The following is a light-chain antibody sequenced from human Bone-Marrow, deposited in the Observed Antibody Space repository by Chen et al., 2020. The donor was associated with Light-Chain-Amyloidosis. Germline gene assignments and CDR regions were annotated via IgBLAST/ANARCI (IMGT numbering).Light chain of an antibody. CDR2: EVT. Sequence: QSALPHPASVSGSPGQSFTTPCTGTSSDVGGDNHVSWYQQHPDKAPKLMIYEVTNRPSWVPDRFSGSKSDNTASLTISGLQTEDEADYFCSSYTITNTLVFGSGTRVTVL. CDR1: SSDVGGDNH. V-gene: IGLV2-14*01. J-gene: IGLJ1*01. CDR3: SSYTITNTLV.